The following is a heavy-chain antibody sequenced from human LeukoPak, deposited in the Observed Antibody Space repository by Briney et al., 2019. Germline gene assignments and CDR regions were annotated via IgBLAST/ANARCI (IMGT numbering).Heavy chain of an antibody. CDR2: ISSSSSYV. D-gene: IGHD6-19*01. CDR1: GFTFSSYS. CDR3: ARDEISSGFIDS. Sequence: PGGSLRLSCAASGFTFSSYSMNWVRQAPGKGLEWVSFISSSSSYVYYADSMKGRFTISRDNAKNSLYLQMNSLRAEDTAVYYCARDEISSGFIDSWGQGTLVTVSS. V-gene: IGHV3-21*01. J-gene: IGHJ4*02.